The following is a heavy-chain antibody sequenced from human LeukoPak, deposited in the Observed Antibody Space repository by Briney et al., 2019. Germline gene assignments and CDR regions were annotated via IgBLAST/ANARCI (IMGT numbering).Heavy chain of an antibody. Sequence: VKVSCKASGGTFSSYAISWVRQAPGQGLEWMGRIIPILGIANYAQKFQGRVTITADKSTSTAYMELSSLRSEDTAVYYCVRARRDGYNYHFDYWGQGTLVTVSS. V-gene: IGHV1-69*04. CDR3: VRARRDGYNYHFDY. CDR2: IIPILGIA. D-gene: IGHD5-12*01. CDR1: GGTFSSYA. J-gene: IGHJ4*02.